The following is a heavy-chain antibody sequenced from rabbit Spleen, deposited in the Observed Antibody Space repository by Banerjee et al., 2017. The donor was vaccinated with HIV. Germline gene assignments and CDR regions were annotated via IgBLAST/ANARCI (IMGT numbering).Heavy chain of an antibody. Sequence: IASGVSFSGDSYMCWVRQAPGKGLEWIACIATGSSGFTYFASWAKGRFTISKTSSTTVTLQMTSLTAADTATYFCARDTSSSFSSYGMDLWGPGTLVTVS. CDR1: GVSFSGDSY. CDR2: IATGSSGFT. CDR3: ARDTSSSFSSYGMDL. V-gene: IGHV1S40*01. D-gene: IGHD1-1*01. J-gene: IGHJ6*01.